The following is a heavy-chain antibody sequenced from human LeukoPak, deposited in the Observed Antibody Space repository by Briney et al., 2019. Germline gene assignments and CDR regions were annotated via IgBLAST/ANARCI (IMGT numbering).Heavy chain of an antibody. V-gene: IGHV1-18*01. J-gene: IGHJ4*02. Sequence: ASVKVSCKASGYTFTTYGINWVRQAPGQGLEWMGWISVYNGNTNYAQKPQGRVTMTTDTSTSTAYLELRSLRSDDTAIYYCATGASSYYDSSDYFDYWGQRTLVTVSS. CDR1: GYTFTTYG. D-gene: IGHD3-22*01. CDR2: ISVYNGNT. CDR3: ATGASSYYDSSDYFDY.